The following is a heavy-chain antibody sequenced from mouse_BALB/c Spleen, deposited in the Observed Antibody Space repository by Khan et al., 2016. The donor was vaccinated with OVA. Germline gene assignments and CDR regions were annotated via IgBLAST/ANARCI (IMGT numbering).Heavy chain of an antibody. Sequence: VHVKQSGTVLARPGASVKMSCKASGYSFTSYWMYWVKQRPGQGLEWIGGIYPGNSDTDYNQKFKGKAKLTAGTSASTAYMELSSLTNEDSAVYYWTRGGYSSFAYWGQGTLVTVSA. CDR1: GYSFTSYW. J-gene: IGHJ3*01. CDR3: TRGGYSSFAY. D-gene: IGHD1-3*01. V-gene: IGHV1-5*01. CDR2: IYPGNSDT.